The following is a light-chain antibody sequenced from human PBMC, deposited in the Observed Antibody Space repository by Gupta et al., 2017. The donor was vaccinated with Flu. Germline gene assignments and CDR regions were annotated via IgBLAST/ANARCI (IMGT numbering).Light chain of an antibody. Sequence: EIVLTQSPGTLSLSPEERATLSCRASQSVSSSYLAWYQQKPGQAPRLLIYGASSRATGIPDRFSGSGSGTDFTLTISRREPEDFAVYYCQQYGSSPRNSFGQGTKMEIK. CDR1: QSVSSSY. V-gene: IGKV3-20*01. CDR3: QQYGSSPRNS. CDR2: GAS. J-gene: IGKJ2*03.